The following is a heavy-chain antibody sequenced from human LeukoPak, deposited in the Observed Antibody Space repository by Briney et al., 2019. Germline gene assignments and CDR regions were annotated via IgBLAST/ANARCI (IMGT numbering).Heavy chain of an antibody. CDR2: IDKKDKGYATAT. D-gene: IGHD1-26*01. CDR3: TRDSGTYNWFDP. CDR1: GFTFSGSA. J-gene: IGHJ5*02. Sequence: GGSLKLSCAASGFTFSGSAIHWVRQSSGKGLEWVGQIDKKDKGYATATAYAASAKGRFTISRDDSINTAYLQMKSLKTEDTALYYCTRDSGTYNWFDPWGQGTLVTVPS. V-gene: IGHV3-73*01.